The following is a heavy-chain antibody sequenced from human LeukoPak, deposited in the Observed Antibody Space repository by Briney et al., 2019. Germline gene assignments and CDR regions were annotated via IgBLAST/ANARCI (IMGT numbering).Heavy chain of an antibody. CDR3: ARALYHTFDY. Sequence: ASVTVSFKASGYTFISYGISWVRQAPGQGVEWMGWISADNGNTNYVQKFQGRVTMTTDTSTSTAYMELRSLRSDDTAVYYCARALYHTFDYWGQGTLVTVSS. CDR1: GYTFISYG. CDR2: ISADNGNT. J-gene: IGHJ4*02. D-gene: IGHD2-2*01. V-gene: IGHV1-18*01.